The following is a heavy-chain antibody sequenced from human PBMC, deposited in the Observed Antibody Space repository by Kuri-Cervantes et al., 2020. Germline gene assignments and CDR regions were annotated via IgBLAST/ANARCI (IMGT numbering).Heavy chain of an antibody. CDR1: GYTFTGYY. CDR2: INPNSGGT. D-gene: IGHD3-10*01. J-gene: IGHJ4*02. Sequence: ASVKVSCKASGYTFTGYYMHWVRQAPGQGLEWMGWINPNSGGTNYAQEFQGRVTMTRDTSISTAYMELSRLRSDDTAVYYCARDKGSGPVYLDYWGQGTLVTVSS. CDR3: ARDKGSGPVYLDY. V-gene: IGHV1-2*02.